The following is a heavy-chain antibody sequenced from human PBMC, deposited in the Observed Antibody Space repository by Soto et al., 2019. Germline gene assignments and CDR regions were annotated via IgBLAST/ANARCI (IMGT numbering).Heavy chain of an antibody. D-gene: IGHD5-18*01. CDR3: ARDFRTVDTARGTCPDY. CDR2: IWYDVSNK. V-gene: IGHV3-33*01. CDR1: GFTFSSYG. J-gene: IGHJ4*02. Sequence: GGSLRLSCAASGFTFSSYGMHWVRQAPGKGLEWVAVIWYDVSNKYYADSVKGRFTISRDNSKNTLYLQMNSLRAEDTAVYYRARDFRTVDTARGTCPDYSGQGTPVAVSS.